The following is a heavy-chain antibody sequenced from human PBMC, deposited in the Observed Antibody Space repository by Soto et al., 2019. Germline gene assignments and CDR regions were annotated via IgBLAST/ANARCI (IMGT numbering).Heavy chain of an antibody. V-gene: IGHV4-31*03. J-gene: IGHJ4*02. Sequence: QVQLQESGPGLVTPSQTLSLTCTVSGVSISDGQYFWSWIRQHPGKGLEWIGYIHNNGSTYYNPSLRSRLSRSIETSKNQFFLSLNSVTAADTAVYYCARVPIPRWFGENFWGQGMLVAVSS. CDR2: IHNNGST. CDR1: GVSISDGQYF. D-gene: IGHD3-10*01. CDR3: ARVPIPRWFGENF.